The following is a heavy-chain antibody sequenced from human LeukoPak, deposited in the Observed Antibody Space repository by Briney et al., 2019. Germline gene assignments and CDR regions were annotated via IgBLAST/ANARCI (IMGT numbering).Heavy chain of an antibody. CDR3: AKNTRDYYYYGMDV. CDR1: GFTFSSYW. D-gene: IGHD2/OR15-2a*01. Sequence: PGGSLRLSCAASGFTFSSYWMNWVRQAPGKGLEWVANIKKDGSEKYYADSVKGRFTISRDNSKNTLYLQMNSLRAEDTAVYYCAKNTRDYYYYGMDVWGQGTTVTVSS. CDR2: IKKDGSEK. J-gene: IGHJ6*02. V-gene: IGHV3-7*02.